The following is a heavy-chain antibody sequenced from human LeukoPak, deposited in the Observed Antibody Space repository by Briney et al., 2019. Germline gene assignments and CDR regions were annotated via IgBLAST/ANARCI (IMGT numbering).Heavy chain of an antibody. V-gene: IGHV3-30*03. D-gene: IGHD6-13*01. J-gene: IGHJ4*02. Sequence: GGSLRLSCTASGFTFSSYGMHWVRQAPGKGLEWVAVISYDESTKYYADSVKGRFTISRDNAKNSLYLQMNSLRAEDTAVYYCARCRGYSSSWYTHWGQGTLVTVS. CDR3: ARCRGYSSSWYTH. CDR2: ISYDESTK. CDR1: GFTFSSYG.